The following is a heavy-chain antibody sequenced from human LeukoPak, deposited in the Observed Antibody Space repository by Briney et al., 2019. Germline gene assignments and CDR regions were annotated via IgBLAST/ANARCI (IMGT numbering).Heavy chain of an antibody. CDR2: ISYDGSNK. CDR3: ARDPDTSGYYCFDY. J-gene: IGHJ4*02. D-gene: IGHD3-22*01. V-gene: IGHV3-30-3*01. Sequence: GGSLRLSCAASGFTFGSYAMHWVRQAPGKGLEWVAVISYDGSNKYYADSVKGRFTISSDNSKNTLYLQMNSLRAEDTAVYYCARDPDTSGYYCFDYWGQGTLVTVSS. CDR1: GFTFGSYA.